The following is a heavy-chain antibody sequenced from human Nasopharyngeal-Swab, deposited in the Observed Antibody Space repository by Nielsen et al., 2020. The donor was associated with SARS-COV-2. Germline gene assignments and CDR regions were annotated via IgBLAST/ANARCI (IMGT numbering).Heavy chain of an antibody. D-gene: IGHD2/OR15-2a*01. J-gene: IGHJ4*02. V-gene: IGHV3-23*01. CDR2: ISGSGGNT. Sequence: GGSLRLSCVASGYSFRTYGMSWVRQAPGKGLEWVAATVGRGDISGSGGNTYYADSVKGRFTIPRDNSKNTLSLQMNSLRAEDTAVYYCAKDLRGPYFFWGQGTLVTVSS. CDR1: GYSFRTYG. CDR3: AKDLRGPYFF.